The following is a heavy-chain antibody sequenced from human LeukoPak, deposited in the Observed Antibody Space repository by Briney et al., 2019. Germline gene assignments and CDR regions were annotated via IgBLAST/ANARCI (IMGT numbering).Heavy chain of an antibody. Sequence: GGSLRLSCVASGFTFRSYWMSWVRQAPGKGLEWVANIKQDGSKIHYVDSVKGRFTISRDNAKNSLYLQMNSLRDEDTALYCCASNQDYRFDYWGQGTRVTVSS. CDR3: ASNQDYRFDY. J-gene: IGHJ4*02. CDR2: IKQDGSKI. V-gene: IGHV3-7*01. CDR1: GFTFRSYW. D-gene: IGHD4-11*01.